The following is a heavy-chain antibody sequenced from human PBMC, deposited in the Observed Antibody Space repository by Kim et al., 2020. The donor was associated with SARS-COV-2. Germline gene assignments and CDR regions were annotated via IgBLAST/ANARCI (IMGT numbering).Heavy chain of an antibody. J-gene: IGHJ5*02. D-gene: IGHD3-10*01. V-gene: IGHV1-3*01. CDR3: ARGRPRFGGWFDP. Sequence: YSQRGQGRVTITRDTSASTAYMELSSLRSEDAGVYYCARGRPRFGGWFDPWGQGTLVTVSS.